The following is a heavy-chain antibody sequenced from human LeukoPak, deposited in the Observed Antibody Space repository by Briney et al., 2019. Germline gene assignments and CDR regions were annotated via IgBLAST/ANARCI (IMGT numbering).Heavy chain of an antibody. Sequence: SETLSLTCTVSGVSISRYYWSWIRQPPGKGLEWVGYIYYSGSTNYNPPLKSRVTISVDTSKNQFSLKLSSVTAADTAVYYCAMNAVAGDYWGQGTLVTVSS. J-gene: IGHJ4*02. CDR3: AMNAVAGDY. CDR1: GVSISRYY. D-gene: IGHD6-19*01. CDR2: IYYSGST. V-gene: IGHV4-59*12.